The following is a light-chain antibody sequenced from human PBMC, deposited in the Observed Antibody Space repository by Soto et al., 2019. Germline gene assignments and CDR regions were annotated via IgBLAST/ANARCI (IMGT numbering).Light chain of an antibody. V-gene: IGKV3-20*01. CDR3: QQYGRSPLT. CDR2: VAS. Sequence: IVLTQSPGTLSLSPGETATLSCRASQSINDDFLAWYQQRPGQAPRLLIYVASFRATGIPDRFSGSGSGTEFTLTISRLEPEDSAVYFCQQYGRSPLTFGGGTKVEI. J-gene: IGKJ4*01. CDR1: QSINDDF.